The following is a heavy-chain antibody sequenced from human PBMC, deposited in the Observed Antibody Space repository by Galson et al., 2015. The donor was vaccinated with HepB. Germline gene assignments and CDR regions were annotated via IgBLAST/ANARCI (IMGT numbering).Heavy chain of an antibody. Sequence: SLRLSCAASGFTFSSHVMSWVRQAPGKGLEWVSTISGSGASTYYAHSVEGRFTISRDNSKNTLFLQMNSLGAEDTAVYYCAKHSGWASFDYWGQGTLVTVSS. J-gene: IGHJ4*02. V-gene: IGHV3-23*01. CDR3: AKHSGWASFDY. CDR2: ISGSGAST. D-gene: IGHD6-19*01. CDR1: GFTFSSHV.